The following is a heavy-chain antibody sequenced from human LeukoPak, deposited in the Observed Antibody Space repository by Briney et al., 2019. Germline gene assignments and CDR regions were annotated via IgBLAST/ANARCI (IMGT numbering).Heavy chain of an antibody. D-gene: IGHD1-26*01. CDR1: GFIFSDHY. V-gene: IGHV3-72*01. CDR2: TRNEANIYTT. Sequence: GGSLRLSCAASGFIFSDHYMDWVRQAPGKGLEWVGRTRNEANIYTTKYAASVKGRFTISRDDSKNSLYLQMNSLKTEDTAVYYCASPVGATTVRAYDIWGQGTMVTVSS. CDR3: ASPVGATTVRAYDI. J-gene: IGHJ3*02.